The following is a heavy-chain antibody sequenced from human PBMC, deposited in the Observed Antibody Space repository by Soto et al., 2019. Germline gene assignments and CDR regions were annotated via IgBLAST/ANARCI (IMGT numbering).Heavy chain of an antibody. D-gene: IGHD6-19*01. CDR1: GNTFTRFA. J-gene: IGHJ4*02. CDR2: INAGTGQT. CDR3: ASGRGGWYFDF. Sequence: QVQLVQSGAEVKRPGASVKVSCKASGNTFTRFALHWVRQAPAQRLEWLGWINAGTGQTKYSENYHHRVRITRDTSATTAYMELTMLISEDTAVYYCASGRGGWYFDFWGQGTLVAVSS. V-gene: IGHV1-3*01.